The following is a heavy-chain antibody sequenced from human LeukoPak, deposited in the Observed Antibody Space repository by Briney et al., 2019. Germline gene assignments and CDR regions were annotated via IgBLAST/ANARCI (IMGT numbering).Heavy chain of an antibody. CDR1: GFTFSSFP. J-gene: IGHJ6*03. CDR3: ARASITSTYYHYYMDV. D-gene: IGHD3-10*01. Sequence: PGRSLRLSCAASGFTFSSFPMHWVRQAPGKGLEWVVVVSPDGSVENYTDSVKGRFTISRDNSKNTVYLQMNSLRTEDTAVYYCARASITSTYYHYYMDVWGKGTTVTVSS. CDR2: VSPDGSVE. V-gene: IGHV3-30*10.